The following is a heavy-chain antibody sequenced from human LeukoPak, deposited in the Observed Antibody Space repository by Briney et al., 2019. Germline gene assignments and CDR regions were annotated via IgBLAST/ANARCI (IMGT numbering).Heavy chain of an antibody. J-gene: IGHJ3*02. Sequence: SETLSLTCTASGGSISSSTYYWDWIRQPPGKGLEWIGSIYYSGSTNYNPSLKSRVTMSVDTSKNQFSLKLSSLTAADTAVYYCARMRWLDEGFDAFHIWGQGTMVTVSS. CDR1: GGSISSSTYY. D-gene: IGHD6-19*01. CDR3: ARMRWLDEGFDAFHI. CDR2: IYYSGST. V-gene: IGHV4-39*07.